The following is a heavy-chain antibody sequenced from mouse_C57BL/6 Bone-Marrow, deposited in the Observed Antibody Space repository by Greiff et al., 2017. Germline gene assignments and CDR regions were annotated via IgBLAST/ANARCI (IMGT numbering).Heavy chain of an antibody. Sequence: VKLQESGAELVRPGASVTLSCKASGYTFTDYEMHWVKQTPVHGLEWIGAIDPETGGTAYNQKFKGKAILTAYKSSSTAYMDLRSLTSEDSAVYYGTREALGGIPCWWRKGTTLTVSA. CDR2: IDPETGGT. CDR3: TREALGGIPCW. J-gene: IGHJ2*01. CDR1: GYTFTDYE. V-gene: IGHV1-15*01. D-gene: IGHD1-1*02.